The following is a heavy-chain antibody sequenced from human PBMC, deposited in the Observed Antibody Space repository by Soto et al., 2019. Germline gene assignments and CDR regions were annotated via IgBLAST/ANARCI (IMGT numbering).Heavy chain of an antibody. CDR1: GYTFTDYD. CDR2: MNPNSGET. CDR3: ARVAVAARPRWYHWFDP. D-gene: IGHD6-19*01. J-gene: IGHJ5*02. V-gene: IGHV1-8*01. Sequence: QEQLVQSGAEVKKPGASVKVSCKTSGYTFTDYDINWVRQATGQGLEWIGWMNPNSGETGYAQKFQGRVTMPRSDSLSTAYLELSSLRSEDTAVYYCARVAVAARPRWYHWFDPWGQGTLVTVSS.